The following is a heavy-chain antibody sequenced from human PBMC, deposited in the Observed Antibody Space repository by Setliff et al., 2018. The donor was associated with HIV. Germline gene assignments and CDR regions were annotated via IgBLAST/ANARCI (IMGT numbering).Heavy chain of an antibody. Sequence: SETLSLTCTVSDDSISSGSYYWNWIRQSPGKGLEWIGEISHSGSSNYSPSLESRLTISVDTSKNQVSLKLNSVTAADSAVYYCVRGANFYTPRKRIFDHWGQGVLVTVSS. D-gene: IGHD3-3*01. V-gene: IGHV4-39*07. J-gene: IGHJ4*02. CDR3: VRGANFYTPRKRIFDH. CDR2: ISHSGSS. CDR1: DDSISSGSYY.